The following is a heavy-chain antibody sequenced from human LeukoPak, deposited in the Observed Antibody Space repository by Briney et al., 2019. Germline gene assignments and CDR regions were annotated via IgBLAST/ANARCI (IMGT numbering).Heavy chain of an antibody. CDR2: IGASGGAT. CDR1: GFTFNTYA. D-gene: IGHD4-17*01. V-gene: IGHV3-23*01. J-gene: IGHJ1*01. Sequence: GGSLRLSCVASGFTFNTYAMSWVRQAPGRGLEWVAAIGASGGATFYADFVKGRFTLSRDNSENTLHLQMNSLRAEDTAVYYCAKYYGDHVAYFQHWGQGTQVTVSS. CDR3: AKYYGDHVAYFQH.